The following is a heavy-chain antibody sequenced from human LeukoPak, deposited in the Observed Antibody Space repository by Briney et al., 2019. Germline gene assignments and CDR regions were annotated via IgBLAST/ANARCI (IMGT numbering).Heavy chain of an antibody. V-gene: IGHV1-46*01. J-gene: IGHJ4*02. CDR2: INPSGGST. CDR3: ATSPLAGDYDY. Sequence: AASVKVSCKASGYTFTSYYMHWVRQAPGQGLEWMGIINPSGGSTSYAQKFQGRVTMTRDTSTSTVYMELSSLRSEDTAVYYCATSPLAGDYDYWGQGTLVTVSS. CDR1: GYTFTSYY. D-gene: IGHD2-8*02.